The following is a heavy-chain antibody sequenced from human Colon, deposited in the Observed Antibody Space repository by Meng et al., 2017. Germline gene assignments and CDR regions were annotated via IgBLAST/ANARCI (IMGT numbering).Heavy chain of an antibody. D-gene: IGHD2-2*01. J-gene: IGHJ5*01. CDR2: MNPNNGNT. CDR1: GYTFTSSD. V-gene: IGHV1-8*01. CDR3: ARTAMLDS. Sequence: VQPVQSGAEVRKPGASVKVTCKASGYTFTSSDINWVRQATGRGLEWLGWMNPNNGNTGSAQKFQGRVSMTRDTSIGTAYMELSGLTSEDTAVYYCARTAMLDSWGQGTLVTVSS.